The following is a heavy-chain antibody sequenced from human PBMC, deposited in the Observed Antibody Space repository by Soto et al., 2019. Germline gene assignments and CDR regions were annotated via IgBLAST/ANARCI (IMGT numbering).Heavy chain of an antibody. J-gene: IGHJ6*02. V-gene: IGHV5-51*01. Sequence: GESLKISCKGSGYSFTRYWIGWVRQMPGKGLEWMGIIYPGDSDTRYSPSFQGQVTISADKSISTAYLQWSSLKASDTAMYYCARSGIAARPKPYYYYGMDVWGQGTTVTVSS. CDR3: ARSGIAARPKPYYYYGMDV. CDR2: IYPGDSDT. D-gene: IGHD6-6*01. CDR1: GYSFTRYW.